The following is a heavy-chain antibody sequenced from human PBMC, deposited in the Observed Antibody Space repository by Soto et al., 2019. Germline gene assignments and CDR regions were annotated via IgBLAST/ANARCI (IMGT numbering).Heavy chain of an antibody. CDR2: TYYRSKWYN. CDR1: GDSVSSNSAA. V-gene: IGHV6-1*01. CDR3: ARDRRIAAAGRVSTVDYYYGMDV. D-gene: IGHD6-13*01. Sequence: KQSQTLSLTCAISGDSVSSNSAAWNWIRQSPSRGLEWLGRTYYRSKWYNDYAVSVKSRITINPDTSKNQFSLQLNSVTPEDTAVYYCARDRRIAAAGRVSTVDYYYGMDVWGQGTTVTVSS. J-gene: IGHJ6*02.